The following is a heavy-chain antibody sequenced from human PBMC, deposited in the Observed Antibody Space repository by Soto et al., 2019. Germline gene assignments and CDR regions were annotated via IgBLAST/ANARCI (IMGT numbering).Heavy chain of an antibody. Sequence: QITLKESGPTLVKPTQTLTLTCTFSGFLLSTSGVGVGWIRQPPGKALEWLALIYWDDDKRYSPSLKSRLTITKDTSKNQVVLTMTNMDPVDTATYYCAHSNFKIYGGNYFDYWGQGTLVTVSS. CDR1: GFLLSTSGVG. D-gene: IGHD4-17*01. J-gene: IGHJ4*02. CDR2: IYWDDDK. V-gene: IGHV2-5*02. CDR3: AHSNFKIYGGNYFDY.